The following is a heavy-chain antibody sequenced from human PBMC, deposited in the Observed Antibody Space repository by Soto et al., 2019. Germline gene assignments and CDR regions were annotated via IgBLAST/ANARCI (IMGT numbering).Heavy chain of an antibody. Sequence: QVQLVQSGAEVKRPASSVNVSCKASGDTFNFYSINWVRQAPGLGLEWMGRVNPILSMSNYAQRFQGRVTMTADKSTSTAYMELSGLRSEDTAIYYCATSYGSGYRAFDFWGQGALVTVSS. CDR3: ATSYGSGYRAFDF. V-gene: IGHV1-69*04. D-gene: IGHD3-10*01. CDR2: VNPILSMS. CDR1: GDTFNFYS. J-gene: IGHJ4*02.